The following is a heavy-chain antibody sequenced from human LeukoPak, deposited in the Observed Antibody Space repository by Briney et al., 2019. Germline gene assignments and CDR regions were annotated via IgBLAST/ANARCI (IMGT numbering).Heavy chain of an antibody. J-gene: IGHJ5*02. CDR2: ISAYNGNT. Sequence: GASVKVSCKASGYSFTSYGISWVRQAPGQGLEWMGWISAYNGNTNYAQKLQGRVTMTTDTSTTTAYMELRSLRSDDTAVYYCARGYDSSGYYYTGSNWFDPWGQGTLVTVSS. V-gene: IGHV1-18*01. CDR3: ARGYDSSGYYYTGSNWFDP. D-gene: IGHD3-22*01. CDR1: GYSFTSYG.